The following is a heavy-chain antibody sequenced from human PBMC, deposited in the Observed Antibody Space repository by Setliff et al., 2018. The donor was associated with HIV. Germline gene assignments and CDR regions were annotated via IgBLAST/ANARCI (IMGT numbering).Heavy chain of an antibody. CDR3: ARGGLGVVGAIDY. D-gene: IGHD2-15*01. CDR2: IIHSGGT. CDR1: GGSSSGYY. Sequence: TLSLTCAVYGGSSSGYYWTWVRQPPGRGLEWIGEIIHSGGTNYNRSLKSRVTISVDTSKTQFSLNLSSVTAADTAVYYCARGGLGVVGAIDYWGQGTLVTVSS. V-gene: IGHV4-34*01. J-gene: IGHJ4*02.